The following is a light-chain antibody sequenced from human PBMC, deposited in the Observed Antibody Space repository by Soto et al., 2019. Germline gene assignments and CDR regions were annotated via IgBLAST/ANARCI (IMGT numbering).Light chain of an antibody. V-gene: IGKV1-9*01. CDR2: AAS. Sequence: DIQLTQSPSFLSASVGDRVTITCRASRAISPNLAWYQQEPGKAPQLLIYAASTLQGGVPSRFSGSGSGTDFTLTISSLQPEDFATYYCQHLNGYPRTFGQGTKVEIK. CDR1: RAISPN. J-gene: IGKJ1*01. CDR3: QHLNGYPRT.